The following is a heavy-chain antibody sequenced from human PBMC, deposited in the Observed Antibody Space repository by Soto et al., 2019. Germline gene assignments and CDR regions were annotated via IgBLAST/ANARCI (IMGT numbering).Heavy chain of an antibody. Sequence: QVQLVQSGAEVKKPGASVKVSCKASGYTFTSYGISWVRQAPGQGLEWMGWISAYNGNTNYAQKLQGRVTMTTDTATSTAYMELRSLRSDDTAVYYCGVWVSDSSCYGCYVDYWGQGTLVTVSS. CDR2: ISAYNGNT. CDR1: GYTFTSYG. CDR3: GVWVSDSSCYGCYVDY. D-gene: IGHD2-15*01. J-gene: IGHJ4*02. V-gene: IGHV1-18*01.